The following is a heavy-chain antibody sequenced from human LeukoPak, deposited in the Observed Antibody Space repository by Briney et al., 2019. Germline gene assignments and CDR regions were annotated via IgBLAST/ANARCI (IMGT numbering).Heavy chain of an antibody. D-gene: IGHD4-17*01. J-gene: IGHJ6*03. CDR2: ISGSGGST. Sequence: GGSLRLSCAASGFTFSSCGMSWVRQAPGKGLEWVSAISGSGGSTYYADSVKGRFTISRDNSKNTLYLQMNSLRAEDTAVYYCAKDLGYGYYYYYMDVWGKGTTVTISS. V-gene: IGHV3-23*01. CDR1: GFTFSSCG. CDR3: AKDLGYGYYYYYMDV.